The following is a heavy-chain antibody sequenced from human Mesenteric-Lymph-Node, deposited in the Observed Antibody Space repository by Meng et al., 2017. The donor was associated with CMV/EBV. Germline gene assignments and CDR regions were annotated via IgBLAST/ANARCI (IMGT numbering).Heavy chain of an antibody. V-gene: IGHV1-2*06. J-gene: IGHJ5*02. D-gene: IGHD2/OR15-2a*01. Sequence: CTASGYTFTGYYMHWVRQAPGQGLEWMGRINPDSGGTNYAQKFQDRVTMTRDTSISTAYMELNRLKSDDTAVYYCARSPFLRTWFDPWGQGTLVTVSS. CDR3: ARSPFLRTWFDP. CDR1: GYTFTGYY. CDR2: INPDSGGT.